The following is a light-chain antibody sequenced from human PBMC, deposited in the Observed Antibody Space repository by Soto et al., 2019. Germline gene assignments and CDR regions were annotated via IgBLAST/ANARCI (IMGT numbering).Light chain of an antibody. Sequence: EIVMTQSPATLSVSPGERATLSCRASQSVSSNLAWYQQKPGQAPRLLIYGASTRATGIPARFSGSGSGTEFPLTISRLQSEDFAVYYCQQYNNWPRTFGQGTKVDIK. CDR2: GAS. CDR3: QQYNNWPRT. J-gene: IGKJ1*01. V-gene: IGKV3-15*01. CDR1: QSVSSN.